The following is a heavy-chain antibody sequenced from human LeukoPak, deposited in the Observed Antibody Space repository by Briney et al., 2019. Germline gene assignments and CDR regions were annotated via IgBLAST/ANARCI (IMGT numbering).Heavy chain of an antibody. CDR2: IKQDGSEQ. Sequence: GGSLRLSCAASGFTSSSYWMTWVRQAPGQGLEWAASIKQDGSEQNYVDSVKGRFTVSRDNTRKSLYLQMSSLRDEDTAVYYCASTLSLSYWGQGTLVTVSS. CDR1: GFTSSSYW. V-gene: IGHV3-7*01. D-gene: IGHD2/OR15-2a*01. CDR3: ASTLSLSY. J-gene: IGHJ4*02.